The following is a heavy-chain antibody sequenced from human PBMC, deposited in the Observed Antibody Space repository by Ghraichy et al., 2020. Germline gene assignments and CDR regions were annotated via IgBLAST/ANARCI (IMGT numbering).Heavy chain of an antibody. J-gene: IGHJ6*02. V-gene: IGHV3-48*02. D-gene: IGHD2-8*01. CDR1: GFTFSSYS. CDR2: ITSSSRTT. CDR3: ARGSRVLRFFYYDGMDV. Sequence: GGSLRLSCAGSGFTFSSYSMNWVRQSPGKGLEWVSYITSSSRTTSYADSVKGRFTISRDNAQNSVYLQMNSLRDEDTAVYYCARGSRVLRFFYYDGMDVWGQGTTVTVSS.